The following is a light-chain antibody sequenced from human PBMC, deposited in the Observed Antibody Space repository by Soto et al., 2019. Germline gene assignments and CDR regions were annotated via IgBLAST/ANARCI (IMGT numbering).Light chain of an antibody. CDR3: SSYAGGRVI. CDR2: EGT. Sequence: QSALTQPASVSASPGQSITISCTGTSSDVGGSDLVSWYQHYPGKAPKLIIHEGTKRPSGVSNRFSGSKSGNTASLTISGLQAEDEADYYCSSYAGGRVIFGGGTKLTVL. J-gene: IGLJ2*01. V-gene: IGLV2-23*01. CDR1: SSDVGGSDL.